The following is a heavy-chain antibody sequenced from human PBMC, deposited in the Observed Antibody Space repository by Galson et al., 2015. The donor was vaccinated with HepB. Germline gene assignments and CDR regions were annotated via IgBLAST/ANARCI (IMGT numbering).Heavy chain of an antibody. V-gene: IGHV1-46*03. CDR1: GYTFTSYY. J-gene: IGHJ2*01. D-gene: IGHD4-17*01. Sequence: SVKVSCKASGYTFTSYYMHWVRQAPGQGLEWMGIINPSGGSTSYAQKFQGRVTMTRDTSTSTVYMELSSLRSEDTAVYYCARDYGDYEPSWYFDLWGRGTLVTVSS. CDR2: INPSGGST. CDR3: ARDYGDYEPSWYFDL.